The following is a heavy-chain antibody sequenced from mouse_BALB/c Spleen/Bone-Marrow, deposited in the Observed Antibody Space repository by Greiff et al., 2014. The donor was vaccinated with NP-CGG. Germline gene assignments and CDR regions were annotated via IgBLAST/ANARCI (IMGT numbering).Heavy chain of an antibody. Sequence: EVKLMESGGGLVKPGGSLKLSCAASGFTFSDFYMFWFRQTPEKRLEWVASISDGGTYTYYPDSVKGRFTISRDNAKNNLNLQMSSLKSEDTAMYYCARSGERYGAMDYWGQGTSVTVSS. V-gene: IGHV5-4*02. CDR3: ARSGERYGAMDY. D-gene: IGHD1-1*02. J-gene: IGHJ4*01. CDR1: GFTFSDFY. CDR2: ISDGGTYT.